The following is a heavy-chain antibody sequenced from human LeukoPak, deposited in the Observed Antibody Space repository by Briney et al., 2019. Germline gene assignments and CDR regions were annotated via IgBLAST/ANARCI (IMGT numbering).Heavy chain of an antibody. J-gene: IGHJ4*02. V-gene: IGHV3-30*04. CDR3: ARTYSSSWSFDY. Sequence: AGGSLRLSCAASGFTFSSYAMHWVRQAPGKGLEWVPVISYDGSNKYYADSVKGRFTISRDNSKNTLYLQMNSVRAEDTAVYYCARTYSSSWSFDYWGQGTLVTVSS. CDR1: GFTFSSYA. CDR2: ISYDGSNK. D-gene: IGHD6-13*01.